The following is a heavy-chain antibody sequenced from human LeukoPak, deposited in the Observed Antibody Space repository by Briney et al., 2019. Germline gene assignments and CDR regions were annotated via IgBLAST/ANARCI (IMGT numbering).Heavy chain of an antibody. CDR3: ARDQVRGIVGATDGINYYYYGMDV. V-gene: IGHV6-1*01. J-gene: IGHJ6*02. D-gene: IGHD1-26*01. Sequence: SQTLSLTCAISGDSVSSNSAAWNWIRQSPSRGLEWLGRTYYRSKWYNDYAVSVKSRITINPDTSKNQFSLQLNSVTPEDTAVYYCARDQVRGIVGATDGINYYYYGMDVWGQGTTVTVSS. CDR1: GDSVSSNSAA. CDR2: TYYRSKWYN.